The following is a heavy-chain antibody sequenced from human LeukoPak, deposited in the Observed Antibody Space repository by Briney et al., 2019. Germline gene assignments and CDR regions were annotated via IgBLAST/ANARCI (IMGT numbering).Heavy chain of an antibody. CDR3: VRGGYDSQTGLMPCDY. CDR2: ISAYNGNT. Sequence: ASVKVSCKASGYTFTSYGISWVREGPGQGLEWMGWISAYNGNTNYAQKLPGRVTTTTDAPTSTAYTELRSLRSDDTAVYYCVRGGYDSQTGLMPCDYWGQGTLVTVPS. D-gene: IGHD3-9*01. J-gene: IGHJ4*02. V-gene: IGHV1-18*01. CDR1: GYTFTSYG.